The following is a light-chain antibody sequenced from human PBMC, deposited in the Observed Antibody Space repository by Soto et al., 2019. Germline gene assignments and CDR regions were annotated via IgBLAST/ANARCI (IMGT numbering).Light chain of an antibody. Sequence: QSVLTQPPSVSAAPGQKVSISCSGSSSNVGKNFVSWYQHVPGKAPKLLIYDNQKRPSGIPDRFSAYKSGTLAALDITGLQTGEEADYYCGTWDSSLTIGVIFGGGTKVTVL. J-gene: IGLJ2*01. V-gene: IGLV1-51*01. CDR1: SSNVGKNF. CDR3: GTWDSSLTIGVI. CDR2: DNQ.